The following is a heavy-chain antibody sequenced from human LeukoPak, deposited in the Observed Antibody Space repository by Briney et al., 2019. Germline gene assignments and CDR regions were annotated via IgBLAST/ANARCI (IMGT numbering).Heavy chain of an antibody. CDR1: GFTFSSYS. V-gene: IGHV3-21*01. CDR2: ISSSSSYI. D-gene: IGHD2-21*01. Sequence: GGSLRLSCAASGFTFSSYSMNWVRQAPGKGLEWVSSISSSSSYIYYADSVKGRFTISRDNAKNSLYLQMNSLRAEDTAVYYCARDQVVVGPTNDALDIWGQGTMVTVSS. J-gene: IGHJ3*02. CDR3: ARDQVVVGPTNDALDI.